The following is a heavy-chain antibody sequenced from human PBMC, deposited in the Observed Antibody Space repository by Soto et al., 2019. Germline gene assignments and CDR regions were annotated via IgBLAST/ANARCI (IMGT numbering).Heavy chain of an antibody. D-gene: IGHD6-13*01. CDR2: INSDGSRT. V-gene: IGHV3-74*01. Sequence: EVQLVESGGGLVQPGESLRLSCAASGFTFSSYWMHWVRQAPGKGLVWVSRINSDGSRTNYADSVKGRFTVSRDNAQNTQYLQMNSLRADDTAVYYCARVLTRSWNWFDPWGQGTLVTVSS. CDR3: ARVLTRSWNWFDP. CDR1: GFTFSSYW. J-gene: IGHJ5*02.